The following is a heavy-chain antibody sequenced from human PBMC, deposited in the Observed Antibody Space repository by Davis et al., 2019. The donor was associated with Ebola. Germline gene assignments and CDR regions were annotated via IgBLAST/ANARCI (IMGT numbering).Heavy chain of an antibody. D-gene: IGHD1-14*01. CDR1: GFSFSSYE. Sequence: PGGSLRLSCAASGFSFSSYEMNWVRQAPGKGLEWVSYISSSGNTIYYADSVKGRFTISRDNAKNSLYLQMNSLRAEDTAIYYCARDEYRKVDFWGQGTLVTVSS. CDR2: ISSSGNTI. CDR3: ARDEYRKVDF. V-gene: IGHV3-48*03. J-gene: IGHJ4*02.